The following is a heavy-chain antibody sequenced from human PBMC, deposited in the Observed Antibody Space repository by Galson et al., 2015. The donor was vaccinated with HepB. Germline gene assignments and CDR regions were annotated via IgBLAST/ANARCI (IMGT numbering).Heavy chain of an antibody. CDR2: SSVSGSAI. V-gene: IGHV3-11*01. CDR3: ARNNGFDAFDI. J-gene: IGHJ3*02. D-gene: IGHD1/OR15-1a*01. Sequence: SLRLSCAASGFTFTDYYLSWVRQAPGKGLEWFSYSSVSGSAIYHADSVRGRFAISRDNAKKSLYLQMSSLGVEDTAVYYCARNNGFDAFDIWGQGTMVTVSS. CDR1: GFTFTDYY.